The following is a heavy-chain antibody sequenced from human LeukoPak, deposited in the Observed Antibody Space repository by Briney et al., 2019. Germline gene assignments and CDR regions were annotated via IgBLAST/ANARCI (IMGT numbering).Heavy chain of an antibody. CDR1: GYTFTSYY. V-gene: IGHV1-46*01. J-gene: IGHJ5*02. CDR2: INPSGGST. Sequence: ASVKVSCKASGYTFTSYYMHWVRQAPGQGLEWMGIINPSGGSTSYAQKFQGRVTMTRDTSTSTVYMELSSLRSEDTAVYYCARGYYDSSGYHWGTGWFDHWGQGTLVTVSS. D-gene: IGHD3-22*01. CDR3: ARGYYDSSGYHWGTGWFDH.